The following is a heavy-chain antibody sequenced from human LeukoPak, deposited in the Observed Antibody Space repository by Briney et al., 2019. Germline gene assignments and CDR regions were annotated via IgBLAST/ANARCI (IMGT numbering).Heavy chain of an antibody. V-gene: IGHV5-51*01. D-gene: IGHD6-19*01. J-gene: IGHJ4*02. CDR3: TGQYSSPWFYFDY. CDR2: IYPGDSDT. Sequence: PGESLKISCQGSGYTFSNYWIAWVRQMPGKGLEWMGLIYPGDSDTKYNPSFQGQVTISADKSINTAYLQWTSLKASDTAIYYCTGQYSSPWFYFDYWGQGTLVTASS. CDR1: GYTFSNYW.